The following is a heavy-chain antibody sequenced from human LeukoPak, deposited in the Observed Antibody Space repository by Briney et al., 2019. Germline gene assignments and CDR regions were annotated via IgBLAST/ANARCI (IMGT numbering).Heavy chain of an antibody. CDR3: ARESNDFLTGYYDY. V-gene: IGHV3-13*01. J-gene: IGHJ4*02. CDR1: GFTFSTYD. D-gene: IGHD3-9*01. Sequence: PGGSLRLSCAASGFTFSTYDFHWVRQATGKGLEWVSAIGTVGDTHYPGSVKGRFTISRENAKNSVYLQMDSLRAGDTAVYYYARESNDFLTGYYDYWGQGILVTVSS. CDR2: IGTVGDT.